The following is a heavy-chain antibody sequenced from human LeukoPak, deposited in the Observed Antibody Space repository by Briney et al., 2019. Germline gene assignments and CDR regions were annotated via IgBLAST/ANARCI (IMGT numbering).Heavy chain of an antibody. J-gene: IGHJ5*02. CDR3: ARRTGGIAARPRWFDP. CDR1: GGSFSGYY. V-gene: IGHV4-34*01. Sequence: PSETLSLTCAVYGGSFSGYYWSWLRQPPGKGLEWIGEINHSGSTNYNPSLTTRVTISVDTSKNQFSLKLSSVTAADTAVYYCARRTGGIAARPRWFDPWGQGTLVTVSS. D-gene: IGHD6-6*01. CDR2: INHSGST.